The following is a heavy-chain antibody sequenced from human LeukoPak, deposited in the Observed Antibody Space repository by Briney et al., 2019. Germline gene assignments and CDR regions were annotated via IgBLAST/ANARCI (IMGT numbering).Heavy chain of an antibody. Sequence: SETLSLTCSVSGYSISRGFYWAWVRQPPGKGLEWIGSINHSGSTSYHPSLKSRVTMSVDTSKNQCSLKVNSVTAADTAVYFCARVEREQLVDYYWGQGTLVTVSS. CDR2: INHSGST. CDR1: GYSISRGFY. J-gene: IGHJ4*02. V-gene: IGHV4-38-2*02. CDR3: ARVEREQLVDYY. D-gene: IGHD6-6*01.